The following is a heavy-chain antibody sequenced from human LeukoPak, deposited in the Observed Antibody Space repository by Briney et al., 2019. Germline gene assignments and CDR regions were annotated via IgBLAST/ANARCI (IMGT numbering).Heavy chain of an antibody. CDR1: GFTFSSYA. CDR3: ARAHHPDY. V-gene: IGHV3-30-3*01. CDR2: ISYDGSSK. Sequence: GGSLRLSCAASGFTFSSYAMHWVRQAPGEGLEWVAVISYDGSSKYYADSVKGRFTISRDNSKNTLYLQMNSLRAEDTAVYYCARAHHPDYWGQGTLVTVSS. J-gene: IGHJ4*02.